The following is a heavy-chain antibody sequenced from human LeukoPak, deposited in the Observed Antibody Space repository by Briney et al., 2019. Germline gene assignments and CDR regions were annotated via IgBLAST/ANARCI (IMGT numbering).Heavy chain of an antibody. J-gene: IGHJ3*01. Sequence: GGSLRLSCAGSGFTFSNYAMIWVRQAPGKGLKWVSAIKGSGSYTKYADSVTGRFTISRDNSKNMLYLQMNSLTADDTAIYYCAKDPNGDYIGAFDFGGQGTMVTVSS. D-gene: IGHD4-17*01. CDR1: GFTFSNYA. CDR3: AKDPNGDYIGAFDF. V-gene: IGHV3-23*01. CDR2: IKGSGSYT.